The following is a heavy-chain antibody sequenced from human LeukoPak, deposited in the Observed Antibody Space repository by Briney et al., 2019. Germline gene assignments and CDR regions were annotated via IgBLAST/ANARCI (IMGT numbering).Heavy chain of an antibody. CDR2: IYHSGST. CDR3: ARSYDSSGYYYDI. Sequence: SETLSLTCTVSGGSISSYYWSWIRQPPGKGLEWIGYIYHSGSTNYNPSLKSRVTISVDTSKNQFSLKLSSVTAADTAVYYCARSYDSSGYYYDIWGQGTMVTVSS. J-gene: IGHJ3*02. CDR1: GGSISSYY. D-gene: IGHD3-22*01. V-gene: IGHV4-59*08.